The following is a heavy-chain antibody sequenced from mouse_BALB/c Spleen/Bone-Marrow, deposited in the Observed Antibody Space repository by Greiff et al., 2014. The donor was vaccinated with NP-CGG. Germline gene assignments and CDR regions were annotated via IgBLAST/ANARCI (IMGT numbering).Heavy chain of an antibody. CDR1: GFNIKDTY. CDR2: IYPANGDT. V-gene: IGHV14-3*02. D-gene: IGHD2-1*01. Sequence: VQLQQSGAELVKPGASVKLSCTASGFNIKDTYMHWVKQRPEQGLEWIGRIYPANGDTKYDPKFQGKATITADTSSNTAYLQLSSLTSEDTAVYYCARYGNGFMDYWGQGTSVTVSS. J-gene: IGHJ4*01. CDR3: ARYGNGFMDY.